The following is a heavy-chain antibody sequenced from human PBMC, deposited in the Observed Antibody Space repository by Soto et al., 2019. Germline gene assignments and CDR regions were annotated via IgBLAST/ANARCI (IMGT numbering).Heavy chain of an antibody. Sequence: QVQLQESGPGLVKPSQTLSLTCTVSGGSISSGGYYWSWIRQHPGKGLEWIGYIYYSGSNYYNPSLKSRVTISVDTSKNQFSLKLSSVTAADTAVYYCARIVVVPAAIFDYGMDVWGQGTTVTVSS. CDR2: IYYSGSN. V-gene: IGHV4-31*03. J-gene: IGHJ6*02. CDR3: ARIVVVPAAIFDYGMDV. D-gene: IGHD2-2*01. CDR1: GGSISSGGYY.